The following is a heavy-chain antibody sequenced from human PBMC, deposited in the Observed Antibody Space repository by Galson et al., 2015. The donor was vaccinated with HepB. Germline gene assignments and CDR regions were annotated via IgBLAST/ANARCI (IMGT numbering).Heavy chain of an antibody. CDR3: VKPLGGGKLYDSSGYYLDY. CDR1: GFTFSSYA. D-gene: IGHD3-22*01. CDR2: ISSNGGST. Sequence: SLRLSCAASGFTFSSYAMHWVRQAPGKGLEYVSAISSNGGSTYYADSVKGRFTISRDNSKNTLYLQMSSLRAEDTAVYYCVKPLGGGKLYDSSGYYLDYWGQGTLVTVSS. V-gene: IGHV3-64D*06. J-gene: IGHJ4*02.